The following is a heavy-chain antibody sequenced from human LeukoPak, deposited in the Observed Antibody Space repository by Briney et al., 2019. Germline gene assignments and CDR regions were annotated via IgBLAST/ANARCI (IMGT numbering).Heavy chain of an antibody. CDR3: AREPRGAYTYYFDY. Sequence: GGSLRLSCAASGFTFSSYSMNWARQAPGKGLEWVSSISSSSSYIYYADSVKGRFTISRDNAKNSLYLQMNSLRAEDTAVYYCAREPRGAYTYYFDYWGQGTLVTVSS. CDR2: ISSSSSYI. V-gene: IGHV3-21*01. J-gene: IGHJ4*02. D-gene: IGHD1-26*01. CDR1: GFTFSSYS.